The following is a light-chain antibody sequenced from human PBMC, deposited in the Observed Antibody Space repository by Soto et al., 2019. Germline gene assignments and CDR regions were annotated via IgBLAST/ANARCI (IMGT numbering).Light chain of an antibody. J-gene: IGKJ4*01. CDR3: QQYKSYPLT. Sequence: HMTQSPSSLSASVGDRVTITCRASQSISTWLAWYQQKPEKAPKTLIFDASNLQSGVPSRFSGSGSGTDFTLTISSVQPEDFATYYCQQYKSYPLTFGGGTKVDVK. CDR2: DAS. V-gene: IGKV1D-16*01. CDR1: QSISTW.